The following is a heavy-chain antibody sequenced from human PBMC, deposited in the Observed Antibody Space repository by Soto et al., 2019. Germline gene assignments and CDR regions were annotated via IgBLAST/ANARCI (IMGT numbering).Heavy chain of an antibody. J-gene: IGHJ6*02. V-gene: IGHV5-51*01. Sequence: PGESLKISCKGSGYSFTSYWIGWVRQMPEKGLEWMGIIYPGDSDTRYSPSFQGQVTISADKSISTAYLQWSSLKASDTAMYYCARSIAARSTYYYYYGMDVWGQGTTVTVSS. CDR2: IYPGDSDT. D-gene: IGHD6-6*01. CDR1: GYSFTSYW. CDR3: ARSIAARSTYYYYYGMDV.